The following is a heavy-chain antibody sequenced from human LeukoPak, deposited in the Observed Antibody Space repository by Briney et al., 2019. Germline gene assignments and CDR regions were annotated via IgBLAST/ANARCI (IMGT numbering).Heavy chain of an antibody. V-gene: IGHV3-7*01. CDR1: GFTFSSYW. CDR3: ARDLPVVVVAAPHDY. D-gene: IGHD2-15*01. Sequence: PGGSLRLSCAASGFTFSSYWMSWVRQAPGKGLEWVANIKQDGSEKYYVDSVKGRFTISRDNAKNSLYLQMNSLRAEDTAVYYCARDLPVVVVAAPHDYWGQGTLVTVSS. CDR2: IKQDGSEK. J-gene: IGHJ4*02.